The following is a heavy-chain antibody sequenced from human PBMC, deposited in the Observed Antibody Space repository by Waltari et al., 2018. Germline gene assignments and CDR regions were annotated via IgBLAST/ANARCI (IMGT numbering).Heavy chain of an antibody. Sequence: EVQLVESGGGLIQPGGSLRLSCAASGFTVSSNYMSWVRQAPGKGLEWVSVSYSGGSTYYADSVKGRFTISRDNSKNTLYLQMNSLRAEDTAVYYCARDPLGYCSGGSCNYWGQGTLVTVSS. CDR3: ARDPLGYCSGGSCNY. D-gene: IGHD2-15*01. V-gene: IGHV3-53*01. J-gene: IGHJ4*02. CDR2: SYSGGST. CDR1: GFTVSSNY.